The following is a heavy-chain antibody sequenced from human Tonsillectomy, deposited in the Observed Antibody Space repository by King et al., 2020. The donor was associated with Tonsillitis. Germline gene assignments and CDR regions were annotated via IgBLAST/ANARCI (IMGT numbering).Heavy chain of an antibody. Sequence: VQLVESGGGLVQPGGSLRLSCAASGFTFSTYAMNWVRQAPGKGLEWVSTISGSGDNTYYADSVTGRFTISRDNSKNTLFLQTDSLRGDDTALYYCVKRGGSGWGAFDIWGQGTLVTVSS. CDR1: GFTFSTYA. D-gene: IGHD6-19*01. J-gene: IGHJ3*02. V-gene: IGHV3-23*04. CDR2: ISGSGDNT. CDR3: VKRGGSGWGAFDI.